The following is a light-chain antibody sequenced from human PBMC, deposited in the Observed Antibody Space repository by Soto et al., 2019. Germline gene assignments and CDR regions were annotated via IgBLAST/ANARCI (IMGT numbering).Light chain of an antibody. V-gene: IGKV3-15*01. CDR2: RAS. CDR3: LQYHNLWA. CDR1: QNIYSN. J-gene: IGKJ1*01. Sequence: MTQSPATLSVSPGERATLSCRASQNIYSNVAWYQQRPGQAPRLLIYRASTRAPGIPARFSGSGSGTEFTLTISSLQSEDFTVYSCLQYHNLWAFGQGTKVDI.